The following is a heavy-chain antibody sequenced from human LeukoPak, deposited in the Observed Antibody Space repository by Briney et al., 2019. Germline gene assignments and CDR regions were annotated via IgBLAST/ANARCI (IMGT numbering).Heavy chain of an antibody. CDR3: ARVRSNYEDVSAFDI. J-gene: IGHJ3*02. D-gene: IGHD4-11*01. V-gene: IGHV4-30-4*02. CDR2: IYYSGST. Sequence: QPSETLSLTCTVSGGSISSGDYYWSWIRQPPGKGLEWIGYIYYSGSTYYNPSLKSRVTISVDTSKNQFSLKLSSVTAADTAVYYCARVRSNYEDVSAFDIWGQGTMVTVSS. CDR1: GGSISSGDYY.